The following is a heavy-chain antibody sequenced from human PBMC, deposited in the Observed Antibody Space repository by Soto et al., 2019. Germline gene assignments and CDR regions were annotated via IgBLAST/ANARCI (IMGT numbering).Heavy chain of an antibody. D-gene: IGHD6-19*01. CDR3: ARDHSSGWYIVGAFDI. CDR1: GFTFSSYG. Sequence: QVQLVESGGGVVQPGRSLRLSCAASGFTFSSYGMHWVRQAPGKGLEWVAVIWYDGSNKYYADSVKGRFTISRDNSKNTLYLQMNSRRAEDTAVYYCARDHSSGWYIVGAFDIWGQGTMVTVSS. V-gene: IGHV3-33*01. J-gene: IGHJ3*02. CDR2: IWYDGSNK.